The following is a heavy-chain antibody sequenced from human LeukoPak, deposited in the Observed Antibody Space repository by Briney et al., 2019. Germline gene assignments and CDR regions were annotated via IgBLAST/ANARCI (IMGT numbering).Heavy chain of an antibody. CDR1: GFTFSSYA. D-gene: IGHD3-16*01. J-gene: IGHJ4*02. V-gene: IGHV3-64D*06. CDR3: VKDIGGRITTFDY. CDR2: ISSNGGST. Sequence: GGSLRLSCSASGFTFSSYAMHWVRPAPGKGLEYVSAISSNGGSTYYADSVKGRFTISRDNSKNTLYLQMSSLRAEDTAVYYCVKDIGGRITTFDYWGQGTLVTVSS.